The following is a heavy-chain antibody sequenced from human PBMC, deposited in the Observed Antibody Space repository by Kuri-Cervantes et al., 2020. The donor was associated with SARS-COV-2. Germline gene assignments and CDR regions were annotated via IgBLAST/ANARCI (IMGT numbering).Heavy chain of an antibody. D-gene: IGHD4-17*01. CDR1: GYSISSGYY. CDR2: IYYSGST. J-gene: IGHJ4*02. Sequence: SQTLSLTCAVSGYSISSGYYWGWIRQPPGKGLEWIGSIYYSGSTNYNPSLKSRVTISVDTSKNQFSLKLSSVTAADTAVYYCAGAYGDNGLGFDYWGQGTLVTVSS. CDR3: AGAYGDNGLGFDY. V-gene: IGHV4-38-2*01.